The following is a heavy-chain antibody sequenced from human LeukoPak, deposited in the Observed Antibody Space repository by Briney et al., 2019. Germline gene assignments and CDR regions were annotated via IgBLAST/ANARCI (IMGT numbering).Heavy chain of an antibody. Sequence: PGESLRLSCAASGFTFRNYYMTWIRPAPGKGLDWVSYISPSGDNIYYGDSVRGRFTISRDNAKNSLYLDMNTLKAEDTAVYYCARDPSWEILSYFDYWGQGTLVSVSS. J-gene: IGHJ4*02. CDR2: ISPSGDNI. V-gene: IGHV3-11*04. CDR1: GFTFRNYY. D-gene: IGHD1-26*01. CDR3: ARDPSWEILSYFDY.